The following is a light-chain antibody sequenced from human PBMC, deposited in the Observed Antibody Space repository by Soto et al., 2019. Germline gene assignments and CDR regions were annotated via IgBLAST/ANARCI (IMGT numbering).Light chain of an antibody. CDR3: QQRTYWPLT. J-gene: IGKJ4*01. Sequence: EIVLTQSPVTLSLSPGERATLSCRASQSISSYLAWYQQKPGQAPRLLIYDAFNRATGIPARFSGSGSGTDFTLTISSLEPEDFAVYFCQQRTYWPLTFGGGTTVEI. V-gene: IGKV3-11*01. CDR2: DAF. CDR1: QSISSY.